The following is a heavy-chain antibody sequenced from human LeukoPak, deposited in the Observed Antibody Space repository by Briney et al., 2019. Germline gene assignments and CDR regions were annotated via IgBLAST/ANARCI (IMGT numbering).Heavy chain of an antibody. Sequence: GRSLRLSCAASGFTFSSYGMHWVRQAPGKGLEWVAVISYDGSNKYYADSVKGRFTISRDNSKNTLYLQMNSLRAEDTAVYYCAKARGHYYDSSGYSRWGQGTLVTVSS. CDR2: ISYDGSNK. J-gene: IGHJ4*02. V-gene: IGHV3-30*18. D-gene: IGHD3-22*01. CDR1: GFTFSSYG. CDR3: AKARGHYYDSSGYSR.